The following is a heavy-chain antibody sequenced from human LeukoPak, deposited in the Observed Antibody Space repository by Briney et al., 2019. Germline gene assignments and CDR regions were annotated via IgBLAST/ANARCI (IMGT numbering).Heavy chain of an antibody. CDR2: ISGGGSST. CDR1: GFTFTSYA. J-gene: IGHJ4*02. Sequence: GGSLRLSCAASGFTFTSYAMSWFRQAPGKGLEWVSVISGGGSSTYLADSVRGRFTISRDNSKNTLYLQMNSLRAEDTAVYFCVKGFVHPTYYFEYWGQGTLVTVSS. V-gene: IGHV3-23*01. CDR3: VKGFVHPTYYFEY. D-gene: IGHD3-10*01.